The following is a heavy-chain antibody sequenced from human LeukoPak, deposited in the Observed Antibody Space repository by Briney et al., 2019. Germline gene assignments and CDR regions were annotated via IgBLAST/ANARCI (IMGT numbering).Heavy chain of an antibody. CDR2: INHSGST. Sequence: SETLSLTCAVYGGFFSGYYWSWIRQPPGKGLEWIGEINHSGSTNYNPSLKSRVTISVDTSKNQFSLKLSSVTAADTAVYYCARGEVGATYFSTYFDYWGQGTLVTVSS. D-gene: IGHD1-26*01. CDR3: ARGEVGATYFSTYFDY. CDR1: GGFFSGYY. J-gene: IGHJ4*02. V-gene: IGHV4-34*01.